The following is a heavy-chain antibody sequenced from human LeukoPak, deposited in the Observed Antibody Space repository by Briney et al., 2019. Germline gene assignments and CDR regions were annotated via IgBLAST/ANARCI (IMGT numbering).Heavy chain of an antibody. CDR2: IGSSGTNR. D-gene: IGHD6-25*01. CDR1: EFPFSFYE. J-gene: IGHJ4*02. V-gene: IGHV3-48*03. Sequence: GGSLRLSCAVSEFPFSFYEMNWVRQAPGKGLEWVSNIGSSGTNRYYADSVKGRFSISRDNAKSSLYLQMNSLRVEDTAVYYCALLAGASVFDYGGRGPLVTVPS. CDR3: ALLAGASVFDY.